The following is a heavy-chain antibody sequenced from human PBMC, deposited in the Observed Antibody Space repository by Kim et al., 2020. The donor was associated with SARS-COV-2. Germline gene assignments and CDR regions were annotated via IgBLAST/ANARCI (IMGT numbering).Heavy chain of an antibody. CDR2: IYYIGNT. J-gene: IGHJ4*02. V-gene: IGHV4-59*01. Sequence: SETLSLTCTISGGSFSNYYWNWIRQPPGKGLEWIGNIYYIGNTNYNPSLKSRVTITVDTSNNQFSLKLNSVTAADTAVYYFAKSLINPAFDYWGQG. CDR3: AKSLINPAFDY. CDR1: GGSFSNYY.